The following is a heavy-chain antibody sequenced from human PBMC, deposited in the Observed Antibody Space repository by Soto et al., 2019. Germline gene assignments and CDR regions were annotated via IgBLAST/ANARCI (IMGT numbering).Heavy chain of an antibody. Sequence: ASVKVSCKASGYTFTNYAMHWVRQAPGQRLEWMGWINAGNGNTKYSQKFQGRVTITRDTSASTAYMELSSLRSEDTAVYYCARDLNALIPLGFDYWGQGTLVTVSS. CDR2: INAGNGNT. CDR1: GYTFTNYA. V-gene: IGHV1-3*01. D-gene: IGHD2-2*02. CDR3: ARDLNALIPLGFDY. J-gene: IGHJ4*02.